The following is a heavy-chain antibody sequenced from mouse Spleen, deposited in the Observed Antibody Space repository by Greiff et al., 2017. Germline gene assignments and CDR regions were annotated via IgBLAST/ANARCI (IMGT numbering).Heavy chain of an antibody. CDR3: ARSENYAMDY. CDR2: INPSSGYT. J-gene: IGHJ4*01. CDR1: GYTFTSYT. Sequence: QVQLQQSGAELARPGASVKMSCKASGYTFTSYTMHWVKQRPGQGLEWIGYINPSSGYTKYNQKFKDKATLTADKSSSTAYMQLSSLTSEDSAVYYCARSENYAMDYWGQGTSVTVSS. V-gene: IGHV1-4*01.